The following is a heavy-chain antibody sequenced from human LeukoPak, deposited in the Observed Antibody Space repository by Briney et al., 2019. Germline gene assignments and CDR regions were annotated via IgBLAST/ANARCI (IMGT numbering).Heavy chain of an antibody. CDR1: GFTFSSYA. J-gene: IGHJ4*02. Sequence: GGSLRLSCAASGFTFSSYAMSWVRQAPGKGLEWVSGSGSGGSTYYADSVKGRFTISRDNSKNTLYLQMNSLRAEDTAVYYCATTERRVSYFDSWSQGTLVTVSS. CDR2: SGSGGST. CDR3: ATTERRVSYFDS. V-gene: IGHV3-23*01. D-gene: IGHD1-1*01.